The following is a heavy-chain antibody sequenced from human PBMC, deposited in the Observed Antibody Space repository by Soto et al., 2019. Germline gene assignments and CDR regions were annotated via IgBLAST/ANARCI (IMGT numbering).Heavy chain of an antibody. D-gene: IGHD5-12*01. CDR2: ISYDGIDK. J-gene: IGHJ4*02. CDR3: AKDLREMATIRPDY. CDR1: GFTFSSFG. Sequence: QVQLVESGGGVVQPGGSLRLSCAASGFTFSSFGIHWVRQAPGKGLEWVAVISYDGIDKNYGDSVKGRFTISRENPKNMVYVQMNSLRAEDTAVYYCAKDLREMATIRPDYWGQGILVTVSS. V-gene: IGHV3-30*18.